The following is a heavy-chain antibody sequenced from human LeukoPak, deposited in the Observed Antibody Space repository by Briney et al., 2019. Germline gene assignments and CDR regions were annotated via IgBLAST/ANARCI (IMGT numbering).Heavy chain of an antibody. CDR1: GFTFSSYW. Sequence: TGGSLRLSCAASGFTFSSYWMSWVRQAPGKGLEWVANIKQDGSEKYYVDSVKGRFTISRDNAKNSLYLQMNSLRAEDTAVYYCAREYDSSSWTYYYYYYMDVWGKGTTVTVSS. V-gene: IGHV3-7*01. J-gene: IGHJ6*03. D-gene: IGHD6-13*01. CDR2: IKQDGSEK. CDR3: AREYDSSSWTYYYYYYMDV.